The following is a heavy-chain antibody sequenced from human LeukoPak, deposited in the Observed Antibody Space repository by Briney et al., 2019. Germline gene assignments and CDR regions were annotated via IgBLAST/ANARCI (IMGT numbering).Heavy chain of an antibody. D-gene: IGHD3-22*01. J-gene: IGHJ4*02. CDR2: ISWDGGST. V-gene: IGHV3-43D*03. CDR1: GFTFDDYA. Sequence: GGSLRLSCAASGFTFDDYAMHWVRQAPGKGLEWVSLISWDGGSTYYADSVKGRFTISRDNSNNSLYLQMNSLRAEDTALYYCAISYYDSSGFEYWGQGTLVTVSS. CDR3: AISYYDSSGFEY.